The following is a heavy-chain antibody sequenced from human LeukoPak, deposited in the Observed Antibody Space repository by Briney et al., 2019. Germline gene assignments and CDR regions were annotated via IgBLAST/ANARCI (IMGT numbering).Heavy chain of an antibody. CDR1: GFTFSNFG. D-gene: IGHD3-10*01. CDR2: ISGSGRTT. Sequence: PGGSLRLSCAASGFTFSNFGMHWVRQAPGKGLEWVLGISGSGRTTYWADSARGRFTISRDNPKNMFYLQMNSLRAEDTAVYYCTKDQEGSGWYFDVWGRGTLVTVSS. V-gene: IGHV3-23*01. J-gene: IGHJ2*01. CDR3: TKDQEGSGWYFDV.